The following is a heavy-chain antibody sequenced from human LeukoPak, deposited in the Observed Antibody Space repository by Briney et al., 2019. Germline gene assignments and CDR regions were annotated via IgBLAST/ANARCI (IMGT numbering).Heavy chain of an antibody. J-gene: IGHJ4*02. V-gene: IGHV3-21*01. CDR1: GFTFSDCD. Sequence: GGSLRLSCTASGFTFSDCDMSWVRQAPGKGLEWVSSVSYRSSPIYYADSVKGRFTISRDNAKNSLYLQMDSLRAGDTAVYYCARAYPPLRTAAAGDQWGQGTLVTVSS. CDR2: VSYRSSPI. D-gene: IGHD6-13*01. CDR3: ARAYPPLRTAAAGDQ.